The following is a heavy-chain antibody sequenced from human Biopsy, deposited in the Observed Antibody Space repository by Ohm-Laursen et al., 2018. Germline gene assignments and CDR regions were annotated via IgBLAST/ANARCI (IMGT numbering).Heavy chain of an antibody. Sequence: SDTLSLTCIVSGGSFTGHYWSWIRQPPGKGLEWIGHISYTGYTSYNASLKSRVTISVDTSRKHFSLRLTSLAAADTAVYYCARGSNEYGGLYFPHWGQGTLVTVSS. D-gene: IGHD4-23*01. CDR2: ISYTGYT. V-gene: IGHV4-59*11. CDR1: GGSFTGHY. J-gene: IGHJ1*01. CDR3: ARGSNEYGGLYFPH.